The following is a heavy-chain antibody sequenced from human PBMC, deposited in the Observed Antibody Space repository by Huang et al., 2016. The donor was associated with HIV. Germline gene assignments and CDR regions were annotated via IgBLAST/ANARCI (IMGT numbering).Heavy chain of an antibody. D-gene: IGHD1-1*01. V-gene: IGHV3-48*01. J-gene: IGHJ4*02. CDR2: ISSSSSTV. CDR3: ARGYMPPADY. Sequence: EVQLVESGGTVVQPGGSLRLSCAASGFTFSDYSMNWVRQAPGKGLEWVSYISSSSSTVYYADSAKGRFTISRDNAKNSLFLQMNSLRAEDTAVYYCARGYMPPADYWGQGTLVSVSS. CDR1: GFTFSDYS.